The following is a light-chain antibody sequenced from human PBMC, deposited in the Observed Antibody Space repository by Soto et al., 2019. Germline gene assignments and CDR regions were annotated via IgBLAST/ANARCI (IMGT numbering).Light chain of an antibody. CDR3: AAWDDTVRSDV. CDR1: ISNIGSNY. V-gene: IGLV1-47*01. J-gene: IGLJ1*01. Sequence: QSVLTQPPSVSGTPGQRVTISCSGSISNIGSNYVYWFQQFPGTAPKVLSNRNNQRPSGVPDRFSGSKSGTSASLAISGLRSEDEAEYYCAAWDDTVRSDVFGTGTKLTVL. CDR2: RNN.